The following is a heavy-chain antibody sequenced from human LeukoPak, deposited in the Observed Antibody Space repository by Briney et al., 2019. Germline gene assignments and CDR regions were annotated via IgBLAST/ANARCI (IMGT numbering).Heavy chain of an antibody. J-gene: IGHJ6*03. V-gene: IGHV4-4*07. CDR1: GGSICSYY. CDR3: ARDAPYSGSPGFYYYYMDV. Sequence: SETLSLTCTVSGGSICSYYWSWIRQPAGKGLEWIGRIYTSGSTNYNPSLKSRVTMSVDTSKNQFSLKLSSVTAADTAVYYCARDAPYSGSPGFYYYYMDVWGKGTTVTVSS. CDR2: IYTSGST. D-gene: IGHD1-26*01.